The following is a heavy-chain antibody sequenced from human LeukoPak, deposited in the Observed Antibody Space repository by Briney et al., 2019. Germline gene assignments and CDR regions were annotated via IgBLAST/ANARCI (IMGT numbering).Heavy chain of an antibody. CDR1: GYTFTSYY. Sequence: ASVKVSCKASGYTFTSYYMHWVRQAPGQGLEWMGIINPSGSTTYAQKFQGRVTMTGDTSTSTVYMELSSLTSEDTSVYYCVRVEGSGFAMDVWGQGTTVTVSS. D-gene: IGHD6-19*01. V-gene: IGHV1-46*01. CDR3: VRVEGSGFAMDV. CDR2: INPSGST. J-gene: IGHJ6*02.